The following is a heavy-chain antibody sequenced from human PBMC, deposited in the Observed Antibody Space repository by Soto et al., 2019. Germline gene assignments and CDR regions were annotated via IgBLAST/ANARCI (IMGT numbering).Heavy chain of an antibody. Sequence: SETLSLTFTVSGASIRSGIYSGGVIRQPQVKWLERIGSAYYSWRTHYGPSLSGRVTISVDTSKNQFSLRLGSVSAADTATYYCERLPAEGVIAGGAMDVWGQGTTVPVSS. D-gene: IGHD2-8*01. CDR2: AYYSWRT. J-gene: IGHJ6*01. CDR1: GASIRSGIYS. V-gene: IGHV4-39*01. CDR3: ERLPAEGVIAGGAMDV.